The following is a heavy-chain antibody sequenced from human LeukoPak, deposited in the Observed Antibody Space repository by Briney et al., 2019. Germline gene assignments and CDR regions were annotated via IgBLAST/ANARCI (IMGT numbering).Heavy chain of an antibody. CDR1: GGSFSGYY. V-gene: IGHV4-34*01. Sequence: PSETLSLTCAVYGGSFSGYYWSWIRQPPGKGLEWIGEINHSGSTNYNPSLKSRVTISVDTSKNQFSLKLSSVTAADTAVYYCARQLGIYGGFDYWGQGTLVTVSS. CDR3: ARQLGIYGGFDY. J-gene: IGHJ4*02. CDR2: INHSGST. D-gene: IGHD7-27*01.